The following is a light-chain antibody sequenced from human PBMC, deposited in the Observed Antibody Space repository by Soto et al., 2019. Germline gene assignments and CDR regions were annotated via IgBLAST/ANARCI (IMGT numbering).Light chain of an antibody. J-gene: IGKJ5*01. CDR3: QQRSNWRPIT. CDR2: DAS. CDR1: QSVSSY. V-gene: IGKV3-11*01. Sequence: EIVLTQSPATLSLSPGERATLSCRASQSVSSYLAWYQQKPGQAPRLLIYDASNRATGIPARFSGSGSGTDFTLTISSLEPEDFAVYYCQQRSNWRPITFGQGTRLEIK.